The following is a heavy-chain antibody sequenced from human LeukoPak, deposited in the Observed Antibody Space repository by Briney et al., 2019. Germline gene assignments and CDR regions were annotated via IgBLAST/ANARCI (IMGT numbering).Heavy chain of an antibody. Sequence: GGSLRLSCAASGFTFSNYNMNWVRQAPGKGLEWVSSISSSGNYIYYADSVKGRFTISRDNAKNSLFLEMNSLRVEDTAVYYCARDEVATISDYWGQGALVTVSS. J-gene: IGHJ4*02. CDR1: GFTFSNYN. D-gene: IGHD5-12*01. V-gene: IGHV3-21*01. CDR2: ISSSGNYI. CDR3: ARDEVATISDY.